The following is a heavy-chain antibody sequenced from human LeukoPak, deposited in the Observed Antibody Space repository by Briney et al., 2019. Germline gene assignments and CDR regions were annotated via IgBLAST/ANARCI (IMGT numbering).Heavy chain of an antibody. D-gene: IGHD2-2*01. V-gene: IGHV1-69*05. CDR2: IIPIFGTA. Sequence: GASVKVSCKASGGTFSSYAISWVRQAPGQGLEWMGGIIPIFGTANYAQKFQGRVTITRNTSISTAYMELSSLRSEDTAVYYCARALVVGNEPAFDPWGQGTLVTVSS. CDR3: ARALVVGNEPAFDP. J-gene: IGHJ5*02. CDR1: GGTFSSYA.